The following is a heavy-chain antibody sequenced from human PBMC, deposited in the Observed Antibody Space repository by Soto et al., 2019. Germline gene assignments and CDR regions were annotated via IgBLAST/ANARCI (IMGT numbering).Heavy chain of an antibody. CDR1: GFTFSSYS. V-gene: IGHV3-21*01. CDR3: ARGAVAGPYYYYGMDV. D-gene: IGHD6-19*01. CDR2: ISSSSSYI. Sequence: EVQLVESGGGLVKPGGSLRLSCAASGFTFSSYSMNWVRQAPGKGLEWVSSISSSSSYIYYADSVKGRFTISRDNAKNSLYLQMNSLRAEDTAVYYCARGAVAGPYYYYGMDVWGQGTTGTVSS. J-gene: IGHJ6*02.